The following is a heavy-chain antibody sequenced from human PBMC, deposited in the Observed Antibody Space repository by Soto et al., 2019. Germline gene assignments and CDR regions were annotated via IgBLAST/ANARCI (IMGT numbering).Heavy chain of an antibody. J-gene: IGHJ4*02. V-gene: IGHV4-30-2*01. CDR3: ARGGLLPAY. CDR1: GGSISSGGYS. Sequence: SSETLSLTCAVSGGSISSGGYSWSWIRQPPGKGLEWIGYISHSGSTYFNPSLKSRVTISVDRSKNQFSLKLSSVTAADTAVYYCARGGLLPAYWGQGTLVTVSS. D-gene: IGHD6-19*01. CDR2: ISHSGST.